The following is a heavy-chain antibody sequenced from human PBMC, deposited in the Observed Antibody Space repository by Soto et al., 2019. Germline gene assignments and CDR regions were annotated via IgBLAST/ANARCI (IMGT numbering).Heavy chain of an antibody. CDR3: ARLEKRITMVRGVKMDWP. J-gene: IGHJ4*02. Sequence: PSETLSLTCAVYGGSFSGYYWSWIRQPPGKGLEWIGEINHSGSTNYNPSLKSRVTISVDTSKNQFSLKLSSVTAADTAVYYCARLEKRITMVRGVKMDWPWGQGTLVTVSS. D-gene: IGHD3-10*01. CDR2: INHSGST. CDR1: GGSFSGYY. V-gene: IGHV4-34*01.